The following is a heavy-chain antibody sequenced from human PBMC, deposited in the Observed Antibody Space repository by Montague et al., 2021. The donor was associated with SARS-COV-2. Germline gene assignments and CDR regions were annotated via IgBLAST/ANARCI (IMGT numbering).Heavy chain of an antibody. V-gene: IGHV4-39*02. D-gene: IGHD1-26*01. CDR3: ARPGSVSGGLYFDG. CDR1: GESIDRDTYY. CDR2: LSSSGST. Sequence: SETLSLTCIVSGESIDRDTYYWGWIRQSPGKGLEWIGSLSSSGSTYYNPSLRSRVTISMDTSKNHFSLKVNSVTATDTAVYFCARPGSVSGGLYFDGWGQGTLVSVSS. J-gene: IGHJ4*02.